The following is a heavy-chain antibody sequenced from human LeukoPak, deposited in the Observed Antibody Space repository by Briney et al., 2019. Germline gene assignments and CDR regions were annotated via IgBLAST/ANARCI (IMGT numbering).Heavy chain of an antibody. CDR1: GFTVSSNY. J-gene: IGHJ2*01. Sequence: GGSLGLSCAASGFTVSSNYMSWVRQAPGKGLEGVSVIYSGGSTYYADSVKGRFTISRANSKTTLYLQMNSLRAEDTAVYYCASSMVRGVIGYWYFALWGRGTLVTVSS. V-gene: IGHV3-66*01. D-gene: IGHD3-10*01. CDR3: ASSMVRGVIGYWYFAL. CDR2: IYSGGST.